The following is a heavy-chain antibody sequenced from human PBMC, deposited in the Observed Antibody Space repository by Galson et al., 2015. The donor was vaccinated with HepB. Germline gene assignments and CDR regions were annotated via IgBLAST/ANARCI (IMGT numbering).Heavy chain of an antibody. CDR1: GFTFGDYT. CDR3: TRGRYGSGSPDAFDI. D-gene: IGHD3-10*01. J-gene: IGHJ3*02. Sequence: SLRLSCAASGFTFGDYTMSWFRQAPGKGLEWVGFIRSKAYGGTTEYAASVKGRFTISRDDSKSIAYLQMNSLKTEDTAVYYCTRGRYGSGSPDAFDIWGQGTMVTVSS. V-gene: IGHV3-49*03. CDR2: IRSKAYGGTT.